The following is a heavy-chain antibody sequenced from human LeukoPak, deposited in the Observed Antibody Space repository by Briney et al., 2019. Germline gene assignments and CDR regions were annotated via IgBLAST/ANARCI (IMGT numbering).Heavy chain of an antibody. CDR2: IYYSGST. CDR1: GGSISSSSYY. Sequence: PSETLSLTCTVSGGSISSSSYYWGWIRQAPGKGLEWIGSIYYSGSTYYNPSLKSRVTISVDTSKNQFSLKLSSVTAADTAVYYCAREATYYYDSSGYYRYWGQGTLVTVSS. V-gene: IGHV4-39*07. CDR3: AREATYYYDSSGYYRY. D-gene: IGHD3-22*01. J-gene: IGHJ4*02.